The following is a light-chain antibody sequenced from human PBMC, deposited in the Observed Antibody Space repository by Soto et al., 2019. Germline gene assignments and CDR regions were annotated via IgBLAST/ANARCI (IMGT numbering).Light chain of an antibody. J-gene: IGLJ1*01. CDR2: SIN. Sequence: QAVVTQEPSLTVSPGGTVTLTCASSTGAVTKGFSPNWLQQRPGQPPRALIYSINKTHPWTPARFSGSLLGGKAALTLSGVQPEDEAVYYCLLWYGGAYVFGTGTKV. CDR1: TGAVTKGFS. V-gene: IGLV7-43*01. CDR3: LLWYGGAYV.